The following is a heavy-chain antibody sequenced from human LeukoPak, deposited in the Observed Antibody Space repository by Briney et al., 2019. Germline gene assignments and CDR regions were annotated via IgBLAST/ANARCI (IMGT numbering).Heavy chain of an antibody. V-gene: IGHV3-30*18. J-gene: IGHJ6*02. CDR3: AKDSLVVVPAAMTIYYYYGMDV. Sequence: PGGSLRLSCAASGFTFSSYGMHWVRQAPGRGLEWVAVISYDGSNKYYADSVKGRFTISRDNSKNTLYLQMNSLRAEDTAVYYRAKDSLVVVPAAMTIYYYYGMDVWGQGTTVTVSS. CDR2: ISYDGSNK. CDR1: GFTFSSYG. D-gene: IGHD2-2*01.